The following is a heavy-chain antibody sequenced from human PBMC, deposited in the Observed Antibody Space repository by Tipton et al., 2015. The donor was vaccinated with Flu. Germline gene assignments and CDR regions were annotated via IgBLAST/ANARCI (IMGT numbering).Heavy chain of an antibody. V-gene: IGHV4-39*07. Sequence: TLSLTCTVSGASISSGSYYWAWIRQPPGKGLEWVGSVYYGGTTYYNPSLKSRVTISVDTSKNQFSLKVSSVTAAATAVYYCARVLVVAATPFDYWGQGILVIVSS. CDR2: VYYGGTT. D-gene: IGHD2-15*01. J-gene: IGHJ4*02. CDR1: GASISSGSYY. CDR3: ARVLVVAATPFDY.